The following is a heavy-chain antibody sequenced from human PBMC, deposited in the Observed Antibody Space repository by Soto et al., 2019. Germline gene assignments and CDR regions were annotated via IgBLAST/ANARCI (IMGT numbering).Heavy chain of an antibody. D-gene: IGHD3-3*02. J-gene: IGHJ5*02. CDR3: ARHSLAISKNNWFDP. CDR1: GDSIISSDFY. V-gene: IGHV4-39*01. CDR2: IFYLGSS. Sequence: TSETLSLTCTVSGDSIISSDFYWGWVRQPPGKGLEWIGSIFYLGSSYYNPSLKSRVTMSVDTSKNQFSLRLRSVTAADTALYFCARHSLAISKNNWFDPWGQGIMVTVSA.